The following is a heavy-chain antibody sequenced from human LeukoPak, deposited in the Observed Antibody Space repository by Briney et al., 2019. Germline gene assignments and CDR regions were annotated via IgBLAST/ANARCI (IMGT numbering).Heavy chain of an antibody. V-gene: IGHV4-30-4*01. CDR1: GGSISSGDYY. CDR2: IYYSGST. J-gene: IGHJ5*02. CDR3: ARDHGGQAGNWFDP. D-gene: IGHD3-16*01. Sequence: SETLSLTCTVSGGSISSGDYYWSWIRQPPGKGLEWIVYIYYSGSTYYNPSLKSRVTISVDTSKNQFSLKLSSVTAADTAVYYCARDHGGQAGNWFDPWGQGTLVTVSS.